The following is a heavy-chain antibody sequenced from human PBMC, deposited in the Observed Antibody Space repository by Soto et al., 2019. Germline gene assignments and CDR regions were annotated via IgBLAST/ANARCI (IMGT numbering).Heavy chain of an antibody. CDR1: GGSISSYY. CDR2: IYYSGST. Sequence: SETLSLTCTVSGGSISSYYWSWIRQPPGKGLEWIGYIYYSGSTNYNPSLKSRVTISVDTSKNQFSLKLSSVTAADTAVYYCAIYDILTGYLTWGQGTLVTVSS. CDR3: AIYDILTGYLT. V-gene: IGHV4-59*08. D-gene: IGHD3-9*01. J-gene: IGHJ4*02.